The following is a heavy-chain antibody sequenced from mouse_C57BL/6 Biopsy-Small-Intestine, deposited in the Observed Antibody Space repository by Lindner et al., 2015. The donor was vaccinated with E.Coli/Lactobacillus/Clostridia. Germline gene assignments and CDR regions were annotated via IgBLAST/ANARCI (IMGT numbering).Heavy chain of an antibody. CDR1: GYTFSSYG. Sequence: SVKVSCKASGYTFSSYGISWVRQAPGQGLEWMGWISAYSGDTKYAQKFQGRVTLTTDTSTTTAYMELTSLTFDDTAVYYCARESLQPLNWFAPWGQGTRVVVSA. CDR2: ISAYSGDT. J-gene: IGHJ3*01. D-gene: IGHD4-1*02. CDR3: ARESLQPLNWFAP. V-gene: IGHV1-4*01.